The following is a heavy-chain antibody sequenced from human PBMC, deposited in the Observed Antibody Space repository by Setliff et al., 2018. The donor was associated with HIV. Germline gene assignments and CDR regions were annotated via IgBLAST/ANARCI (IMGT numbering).Heavy chain of an antibody. CDR3: ARDVADDQNRYDAFDM. J-gene: IGHJ3*02. CDR2: ISSNGGSA. V-gene: IGHV3-64*02. D-gene: IGHD2-2*01. CDR1: GFTFTNFA. Sequence: SCKASGFTFTNFAMNWVRQAPGKGLEYVSGISSNGGSAYYADFVKGRFTISRDNSKNTLYLQMGSLRVEDMAVYYCARDVADDQNRYDAFDMWGQGTVVTVSS.